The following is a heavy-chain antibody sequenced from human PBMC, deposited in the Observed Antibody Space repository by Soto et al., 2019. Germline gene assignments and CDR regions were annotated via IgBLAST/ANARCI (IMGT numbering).Heavy chain of an antibody. Sequence: GSLRLSCVASGFTFSSYWMTWVRQAPGKGLEWVANIKQDGSEKYYVDSVRGRFTISRDTPKNSLYLQMNSLRAEDTAMYYCARGPGMDVWGQGTTVTVSS. CDR3: ARGPGMDV. CDR2: IKQDGSEK. V-gene: IGHV3-7*01. CDR1: GFTFSSYW. J-gene: IGHJ6*02.